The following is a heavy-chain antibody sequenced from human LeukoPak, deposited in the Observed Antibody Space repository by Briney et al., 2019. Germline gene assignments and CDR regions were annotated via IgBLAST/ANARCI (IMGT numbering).Heavy chain of an antibody. J-gene: IGHJ5*02. CDR1: GYTLTELS. CDR2: FDPEDGET. D-gene: IGHD1-26*01. Sequence: WASVKVSCKVSGYTLTELSMHWVRQAPGKGLEWMGGFDPEDGETIYAQKFQGRVTMTEDTSTDTAYMELSSLRSEDTAVYYCATDNLSRGATLYDWFDPWGQGTLVTVSS. CDR3: ATDNLSRGATLYDWFDP. V-gene: IGHV1-24*01.